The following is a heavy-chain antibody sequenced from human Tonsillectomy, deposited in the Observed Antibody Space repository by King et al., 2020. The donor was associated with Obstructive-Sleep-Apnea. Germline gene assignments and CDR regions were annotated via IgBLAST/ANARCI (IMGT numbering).Heavy chain of an antibody. CDR1: GGSITSSSYY. J-gene: IGHJ3*01. Sequence: LPLQESGPGLVKPSETLSLTCTVSGGSITSSSYYWGWIRQPPGRGLEWIGSISYSGSTYYNPSLKSRVTISVDTSKNQFSLKVRSVTAADTADYFCARIGGVAAAADAVDFWGQGTMVTVSS. V-gene: IGHV4-39*01. CDR3: ARIGGVAAAADAVDF. D-gene: IGHD2-21*01. CDR2: ISYSGST.